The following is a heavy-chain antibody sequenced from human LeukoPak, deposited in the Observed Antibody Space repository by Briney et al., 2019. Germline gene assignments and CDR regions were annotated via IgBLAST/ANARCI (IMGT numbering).Heavy chain of an antibody. CDR1: GGSFSGYY. V-gene: IGHV4-34*01. J-gene: IGHJ4*02. D-gene: IGHD3-10*01. CDR3: ARRRIIYYGSEQPPFDY. Sequence: PSETLSLTCAVYGGSFSGYYWSWIRQPPGKGLEWIREINHSGSTNYNPSLKSRVTISVDTSKNQFSLKLSSVTAADTAVYYCARRRIIYYGSEQPPFDYWGQGTLVTVSS. CDR2: INHSGST.